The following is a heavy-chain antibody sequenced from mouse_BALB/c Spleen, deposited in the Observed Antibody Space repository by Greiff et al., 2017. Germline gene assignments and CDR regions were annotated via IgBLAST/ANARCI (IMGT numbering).Heavy chain of an antibody. Sequence: VQLKESGPELVKPGASVKMSCKASGYTFTSYVMHWVKQKPGQGLEWIGYINPYNDGTKYNEKFKGKATLTSDKSSSTAYMELSSLTSEDSAVYYCARLGTTVVAPYYYAMDYWGQGTSVTVSS. CDR1: GYTFTSYV. CDR3: ARLGTTVVAPYYYAMDY. V-gene: IGHV1-14*01. CDR2: INPYNDGT. J-gene: IGHJ4*01. D-gene: IGHD1-1*01.